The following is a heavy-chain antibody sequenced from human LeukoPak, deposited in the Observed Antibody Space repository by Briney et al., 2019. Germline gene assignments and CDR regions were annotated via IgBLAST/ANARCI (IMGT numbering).Heavy chain of an antibody. CDR1: GGFISNYY. D-gene: IGHD6-6*01. CDR2: IYYSGSS. CDR3: ARHIAARLASGYYYYMDV. V-gene: IGHV4-59*03. J-gene: IGHJ6*03. Sequence: SETLSLTCTVSGGFISNYYWSWIRQAPGKGLEYVGHIYYSGSSTYNPSLKSRVTFSVDTSKNQFSLRLSSVTAADTAVYYCARHIAARLASGYYYYMDVWGTGTTVTVSS.